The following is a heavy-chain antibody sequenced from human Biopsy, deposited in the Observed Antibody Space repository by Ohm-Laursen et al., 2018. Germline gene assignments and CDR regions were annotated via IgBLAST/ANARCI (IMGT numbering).Heavy chain of an antibody. D-gene: IGHD6-19*01. CDR3: AKEGRNSGHLDY. V-gene: IGHV3-23*01. CDR1: GFVFNNFA. J-gene: IGHJ4*01. CDR2: ISGRGVDT. Sequence: SLRLSCSASGFVFNNFAMSWVRQAPGKGLEWVSAISGRGVDTSYAGSVKGRFTISRDNSKNKVYLQMNSLRAEDTAIYYCAKEGRNSGHLDYWGQGPLVTVS.